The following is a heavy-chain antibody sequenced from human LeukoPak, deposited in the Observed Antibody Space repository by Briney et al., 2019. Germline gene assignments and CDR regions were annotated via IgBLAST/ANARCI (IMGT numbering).Heavy chain of an antibody. D-gene: IGHD4-17*01. Sequence: TSGGSLRLSCAASGFTFSSYSMNWVRQAPGKGLEWVGRIKIKADGGTADYAAPVQGRFTISRDDSKNTVYLQINSLKVEDTAVYYCVTESLDPGTTRVDFDYWGQGTLVTVSS. CDR1: GFTFSSYS. CDR3: VTESLDPGTTRVDFDY. CDR2: IKIKADGGTA. J-gene: IGHJ4*02. V-gene: IGHV3-15*01.